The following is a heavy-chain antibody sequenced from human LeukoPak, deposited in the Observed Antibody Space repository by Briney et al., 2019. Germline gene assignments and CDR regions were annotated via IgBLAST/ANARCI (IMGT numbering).Heavy chain of an antibody. CDR3: ARGRYCSADICSGGDAFDI. J-gene: IGHJ3*02. Sequence: PSETLSLTCTVSGDSINNYYWSWTRQPAGKGLEWIGRIYTRGSTNYNPSLKSRVTMSVDTSKNQFSLKLSSVTAADTAVYYCARGRYCSADICSGGDAFDIWGQGTMVSVSS. CDR1: GDSINNYY. CDR2: IYTRGST. D-gene: IGHD2-15*01. V-gene: IGHV4-4*07.